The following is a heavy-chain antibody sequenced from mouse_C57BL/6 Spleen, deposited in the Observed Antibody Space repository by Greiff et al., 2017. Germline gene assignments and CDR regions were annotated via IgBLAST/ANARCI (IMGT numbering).Heavy chain of an antibody. Sequence: QVQLQQSGAELVKPGASVKISCKASGYAFSSYWMNWVKQRPGKGLEWIGQIYPGDGDTNYNGKFKGKATLTADKSSSTAYMQLSSMTSEDSAVYFCARAYYGNQYYYAMDYWGQGTSVTVSS. J-gene: IGHJ4*01. CDR3: ARAYYGNQYYYAMDY. CDR2: IYPGDGDT. CDR1: GYAFSSYW. D-gene: IGHD2-10*01. V-gene: IGHV1-80*01.